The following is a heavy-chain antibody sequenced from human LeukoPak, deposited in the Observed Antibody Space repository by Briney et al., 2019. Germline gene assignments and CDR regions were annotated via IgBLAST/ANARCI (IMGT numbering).Heavy chain of an antibody. CDR3: AKALGTSYDFWSGYYSFDY. J-gene: IGHJ4*02. D-gene: IGHD3-3*01. CDR1: GFTFSSYA. V-gene: IGHV3-23*01. Sequence: GRSLRLSCAASGFTFSSYAMHWVREAPGKGLEWVSAISGSGGSTYYADSVKGRFTISRDNSKNTLYLQMNSLRAEDTAVYYCAKALGTSYDFWSGYYSFDYWGQGTLVTVSS. CDR2: ISGSGGST.